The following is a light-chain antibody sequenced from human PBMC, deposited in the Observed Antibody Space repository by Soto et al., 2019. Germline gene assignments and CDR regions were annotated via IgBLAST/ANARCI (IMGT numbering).Light chain of an antibody. Sequence: EIVLTQSPATLSLSPGARAPLSCRASQSVSSYLAWYQQQPGQAPRLLIYDASNRATGIPARFSGSGSGTDFTLTISSLEPEDFAVYYCQQRSNWPPSFGQGTRLEIK. CDR1: QSVSSY. V-gene: IGKV3-11*01. CDR3: QQRSNWPPS. CDR2: DAS. J-gene: IGKJ5*01.